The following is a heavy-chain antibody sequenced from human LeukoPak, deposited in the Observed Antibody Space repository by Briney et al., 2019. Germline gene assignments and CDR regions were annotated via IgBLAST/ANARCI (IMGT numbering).Heavy chain of an antibody. D-gene: IGHD2-21*02. CDR3: AKGQTAIRTLDY. J-gene: IGHJ4*02. CDR1: GFTFSSYG. Sequence: GGSLRLSCAASGFTFSSYGMHWVRQAPGKGLEWVSAISGSGGSTYYADSVKGRFTISRDNSKNTLYLQMNSLRAEDTAVYYCAKGQTAIRTLDYWGQGTLVTVSS. CDR2: ISGSGGST. V-gene: IGHV3-23*01.